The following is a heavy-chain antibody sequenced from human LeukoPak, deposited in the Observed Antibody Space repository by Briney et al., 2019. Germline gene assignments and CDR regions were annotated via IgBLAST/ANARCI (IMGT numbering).Heavy chain of an antibody. CDR2: INHSGST. D-gene: IGHD5-18*01. Sequence: SETLSLTCAVYGGSFSGYYWSWIRQPPGKGLEWIGEINHSGSTNYNPSLKSRVTISVDMSKNQFSLKLSSVTAADTAVYYCAGDVTSQLWLDYFDYWGQGTLVTVSS. CDR3: AGDVTSQLWLDYFDY. J-gene: IGHJ4*02. V-gene: IGHV4-34*01. CDR1: GGSFSGYY.